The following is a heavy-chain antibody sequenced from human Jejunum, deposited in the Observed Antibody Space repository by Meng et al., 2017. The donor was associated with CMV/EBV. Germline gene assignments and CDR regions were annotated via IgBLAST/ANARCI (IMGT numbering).Heavy chain of an antibody. V-gene: IGHV3-11*01. D-gene: IGHD2-8*01. CDR3: ARGVWVGYCPNVFCFNNWFDP. CDR1: FY. Sequence: FYLTWIRQAPGTGLAWISSISSNESVIYYGDSVKGRFTIARDNAKNSLHLQMSSLRAEDTAVYYCARGVWVGYCPNVFCFNNWFDPWGQGTLVTVSS. CDR2: ISSNESVI. J-gene: IGHJ5*02.